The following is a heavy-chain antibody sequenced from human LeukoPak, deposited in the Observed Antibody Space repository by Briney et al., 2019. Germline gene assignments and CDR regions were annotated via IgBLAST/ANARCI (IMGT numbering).Heavy chain of an antibody. CDR2: IIPIFGTA. D-gene: IGHD6-19*01. J-gene: IGHJ4*02. V-gene: IGHV1-69*05. CDR1: GGTFSSYA. CDR3: ARDQGSGFDY. Sequence: ASEKVSCKASGGTFSSYAISWVRQAPGQGLEWMGGIIPIFGTANYAQKFQGRVTITTDESTSTAYMELSSLRSEDTAVYYCARDQGSGFDYWGQGTPVTVSS.